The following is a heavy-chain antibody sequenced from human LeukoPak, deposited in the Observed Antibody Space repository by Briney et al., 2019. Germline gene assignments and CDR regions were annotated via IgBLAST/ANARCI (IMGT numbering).Heavy chain of an antibody. CDR2: INHSGST. J-gene: IGHJ4*02. CDR1: GGSFSPYY. V-gene: IGHV4-34*01. CDR3: ARGGFYCGGDCYVDY. D-gene: IGHD2-21*02. Sequence: PSETLSLTCAVYGGSFSPYYWSWIRQPPGEGLEWIGEINHSGSTNYNPSLTSRVTISVDTSKNQCSLRLSSVTAADTAVYYCARGGFYCGGDCYVDYWGQGTLVTVSS.